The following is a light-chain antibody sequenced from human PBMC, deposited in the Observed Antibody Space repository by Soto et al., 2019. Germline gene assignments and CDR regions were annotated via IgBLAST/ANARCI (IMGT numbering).Light chain of an antibody. CDR2: DVS. V-gene: IGLV2-11*01. Sequence: QSALTQPRSVSGSPGQSVTISCTGTSSDVGRYDYVSWYQQHPGKAPKLIIYDVSERPSGVPDRFSGSKFGNTGSLTISGLQAEDEADYSCCSFAGSYTYVSGTGTKLTVL. J-gene: IGLJ1*01. CDR3: CSFAGSYTYV. CDR1: SSDVGRYDY.